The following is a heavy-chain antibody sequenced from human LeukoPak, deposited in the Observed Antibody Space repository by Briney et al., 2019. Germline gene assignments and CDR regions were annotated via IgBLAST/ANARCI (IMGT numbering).Heavy chain of an antibody. CDR1: GGSISSYY. D-gene: IGHD3-9*01. Sequence: SETLSLTCTVSGGSISSYYWSWIRQPAGKGLEWIGRIYTSGGTNYNPSLKSRVTMSVDTSKNQFSLKLSSVTAADTAVYYCARSGYDILTGYSGFDYWGQGTLVTVSS. J-gene: IGHJ4*02. CDR2: IYTSGGT. CDR3: ARSGYDILTGYSGFDY. V-gene: IGHV4-4*07.